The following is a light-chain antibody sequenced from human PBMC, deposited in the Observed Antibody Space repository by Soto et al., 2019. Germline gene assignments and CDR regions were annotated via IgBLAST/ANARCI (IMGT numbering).Light chain of an antibody. CDR3: ASWDDSLRDYV. V-gene: IGLV1-47*02. Sequence: QSVLTQPPSASGTPGQRITISCSGSSSNIGNDFVYWYQQLPGTAPKLLIYHDNHRPSGVPDRFSGSKSGTSASLVIAGLRSEDEADSYCASWDDSLRDYVLGTGTKVTVL. J-gene: IGLJ1*01. CDR1: SSNIGNDF. CDR2: HDN.